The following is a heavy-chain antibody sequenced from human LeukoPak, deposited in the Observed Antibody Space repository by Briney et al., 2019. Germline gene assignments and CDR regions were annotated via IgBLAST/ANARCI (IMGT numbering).Heavy chain of an antibody. CDR2: ISYDGSNK. CDR1: GFTFSSYG. Sequence: GGSLRLSCTASGFTFSSYGMHWVRQAPGKGLEWVVVISYDGSNKYYADSVKGRFAISRDNSKNTLYLQMSSPRGEDTAVYYCARVTRRGSNWYQLDYWGQGTLVTVSS. J-gene: IGHJ4*02. CDR3: ARVTRRGSNWYQLDY. V-gene: IGHV3-30*03. D-gene: IGHD6-13*01.